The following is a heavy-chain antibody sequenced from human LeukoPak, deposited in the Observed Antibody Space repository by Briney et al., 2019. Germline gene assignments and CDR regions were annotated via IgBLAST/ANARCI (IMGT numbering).Heavy chain of an antibody. CDR1: GFTFSSYW. D-gene: IGHD3-3*01. V-gene: IGHV3-74*01. CDR2: INSDGSST. J-gene: IGHJ5*02. Sequence: GGSLRLSCAASGFTFSSYWMHWVRQAPGKGLVWVSRINSDGSSTSYADSVKGRFTISRDNAKNTLYLQMNSLRAEDTAVYYCAKLRFLEWYWFDPWGQGTLVSVSS. CDR3: AKLRFLEWYWFDP.